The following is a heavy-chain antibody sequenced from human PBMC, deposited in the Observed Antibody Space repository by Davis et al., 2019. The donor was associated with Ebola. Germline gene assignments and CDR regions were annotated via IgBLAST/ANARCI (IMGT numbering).Heavy chain of an antibody. CDR3: APKCNSVTCGRYGMDV. V-gene: IGHV3-23*01. CDR1: GFTVRSYF. CDR2: ISGSGDST. J-gene: IGHJ6*04. Sequence: GESLKISCAASGFTVRSYFMTWVRQGPGKGLEWVSTISGSGDSTYYADSVKGRFTISRDNSKNTLYLQMNSLRAEDTAVFYCAPKCNSVTCGRYGMDVWGKGTTVTVSS. D-gene: IGHD2/OR15-2a*01.